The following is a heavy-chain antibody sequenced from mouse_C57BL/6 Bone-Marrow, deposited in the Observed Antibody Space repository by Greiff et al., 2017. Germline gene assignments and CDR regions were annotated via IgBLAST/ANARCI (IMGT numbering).Heavy chain of an antibody. Sequence: EVKLMESEGGLVQPGSSMKLSCTASGFTFSDYYMAWVRQVPEKGLEWVANINYDGSSTYYLDSLKSRFIISRDNAKNILYLQMSSLKSEDTATYYCARGYPSFAYWGQGTLVTVSA. D-gene: IGHD2-12*01. V-gene: IGHV5-16*01. CDR2: INYDGSST. CDR1: GFTFSDYY. J-gene: IGHJ3*01. CDR3: ARGYPSFAY.